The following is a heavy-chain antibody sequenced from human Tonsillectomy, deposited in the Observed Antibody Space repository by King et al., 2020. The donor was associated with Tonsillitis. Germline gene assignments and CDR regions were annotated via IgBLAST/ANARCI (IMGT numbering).Heavy chain of an antibody. D-gene: IGHD2-15*01. CDR2: ISSSSGYK. V-gene: IGHV3-21*01. Sequence: VQLVESGGGLVKPGGSLRLSCAASGFTFSSYSMNWVRQAPGKGLEWVSSISSSSGYKYHADSVKGRFTISRDNAKNSLYLQMNSLRAEDTAVYYCARGGCSGGTCYQDDSFDIWGQGTMVTVSS. CDR1: GFTFSSYS. J-gene: IGHJ3*02. CDR3: ARGGCSGGTCYQDDSFDI.